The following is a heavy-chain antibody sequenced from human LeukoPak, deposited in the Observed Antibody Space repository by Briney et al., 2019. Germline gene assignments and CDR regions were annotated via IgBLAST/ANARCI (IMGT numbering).Heavy chain of an antibody. CDR2: ISGSGGST. D-gene: IGHD3-3*01. CDR1: GFTFSSSA. Sequence: PGGSLRLSCAASGFTFSSSAMSWVRQAPGKGLEWVSAISGSGGSTYYADSVKGRFTISRDNSKDTLYLQMNSLRAEDTAVYYCAKGNYDFWSGYVRPYYYYGMDVWGQGTTVTVSS. V-gene: IGHV3-23*01. J-gene: IGHJ6*02. CDR3: AKGNYDFWSGYVRPYYYYGMDV.